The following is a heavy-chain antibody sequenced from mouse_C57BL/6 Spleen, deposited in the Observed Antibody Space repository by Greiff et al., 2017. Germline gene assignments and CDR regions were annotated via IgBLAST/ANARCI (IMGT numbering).Heavy chain of an antibody. V-gene: IGHV5-17*01. CDR2: ISSGSSTI. Sequence: EVHLVESGGGLVKPGGSLKLSCAASGFTFSDYGMHWVRQAPEKGLEWVAYISSGSSTIYYADTVKGRFTISRDNAKNTLFLQMTSLRSEDTAMYYCARWTTVVATRYFDVWGTGTTVTVSS. D-gene: IGHD1-1*01. J-gene: IGHJ1*03. CDR3: ARWTTVVATRYFDV. CDR1: GFTFSDYG.